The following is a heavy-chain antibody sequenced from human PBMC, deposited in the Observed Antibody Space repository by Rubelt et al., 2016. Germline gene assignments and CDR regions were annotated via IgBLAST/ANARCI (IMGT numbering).Heavy chain of an antibody. CDR2: INHSGST. CDR1: GGSFSGYY. Sequence: QVQLQQWGAGLLKPSETLSLTCAVYGGSFSGYYWSWIRQPPGKGLEWIGEINHSGSTNYNPSLKSRVTISVDTSKNQFSRKRSAWTAADTAAYYCAASTARLTTDFDYWGQGTLVTVSS. V-gene: IGHV4-34*01. CDR3: AASTARLTTDFDY. J-gene: IGHJ4*02. D-gene: IGHD1-14*01.